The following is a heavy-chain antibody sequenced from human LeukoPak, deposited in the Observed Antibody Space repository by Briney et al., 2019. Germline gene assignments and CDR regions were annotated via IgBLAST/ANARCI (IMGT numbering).Heavy chain of an antibody. J-gene: IGHJ5*02. CDR1: GGTFSSYA. CDR2: IIPIFGTA. CDR3: ARDRGFGEFVFDP. Sequence: SVKVSCKASGGTFSSYAISWVRQAPGQGLEWMGGIIPIFGTANYAQKFQGRVTITTDESTSTAYMELSSLRSEDTAVYYCARDRGFGEFVFDPWGQGTLVTVSS. D-gene: IGHD3-10*01. V-gene: IGHV1-69*05.